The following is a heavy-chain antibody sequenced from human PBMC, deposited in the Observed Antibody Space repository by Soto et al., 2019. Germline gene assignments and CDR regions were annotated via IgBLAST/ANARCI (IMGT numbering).Heavy chain of an antibody. CDR3: ARWXXXXXFXP. CDR1: GGSISXXY. CDR2: IYYSGST. V-gene: IGHV4-59*01. J-gene: IGHJ5*02. D-gene: IGHD2-15*01. Sequence: QVQLQESGPGLVKPSETLSLTCTVSGGSISXXYWSXIRQPPGKGLEWIGYIYYSGSTNYNPSIKSRVTIXXXXXXXXXXXXXXXXXXXXXXXXXXARWXXXXXFXPWGQGTLVTVSS.